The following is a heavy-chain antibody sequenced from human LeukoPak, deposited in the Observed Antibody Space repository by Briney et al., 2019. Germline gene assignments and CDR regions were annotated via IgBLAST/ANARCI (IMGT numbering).Heavy chain of an antibody. CDR2: INHSGST. CDR3: ARGQVGATPFDY. V-gene: IGHV4-34*01. Sequence: SETLSLTCAVYGGSFSGYYWSWIRQPPGKGLEWIGEINHSGSTNCNPSLKSRVTISVDTSKNQFSLKLSSVTAADTAVYYCARGQVGATPFDYWGQGTLVTVSS. CDR1: GGSFSGYY. D-gene: IGHD1-26*01. J-gene: IGHJ4*02.